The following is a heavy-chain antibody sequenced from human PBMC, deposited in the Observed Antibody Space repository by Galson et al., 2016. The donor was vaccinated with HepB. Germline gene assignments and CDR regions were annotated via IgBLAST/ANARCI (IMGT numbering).Heavy chain of an antibody. J-gene: IGHJ4*02. CDR1: GGSISSSSYY. Sequence: SETLSLTCTVSGGSISSSSYYWGWIRQPPGKGLEWIASIYYSGSTYYNPSLRSRVTISVDTSKSHFSLNLSSVTAADTAVFYCARTTRGRSDRRGYYYVFDYWGQGILVTVSS. V-gene: IGHV4-39*02. CDR3: ARTTRGRSDRRGYYYVFDY. CDR2: IYYSGST. D-gene: IGHD3-22*01.